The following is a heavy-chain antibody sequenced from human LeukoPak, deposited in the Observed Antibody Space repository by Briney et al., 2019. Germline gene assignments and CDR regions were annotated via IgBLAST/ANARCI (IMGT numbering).Heavy chain of an antibody. CDR1: GFTFSSYW. Sequence: PGGSLRLSCAASGFTFSSYWMSWVRQAPGKGLEWVANIKQDGSEKYYVDSVKGRFTISRDNSKDTLYLQMNSLRAEDTAVYYCASEITMIVVVPEVVYWGQGTLVTVSS. D-gene: IGHD3-22*01. J-gene: IGHJ4*02. CDR2: IKQDGSEK. CDR3: ASEITMIVVVPEVVY. V-gene: IGHV3-7*03.